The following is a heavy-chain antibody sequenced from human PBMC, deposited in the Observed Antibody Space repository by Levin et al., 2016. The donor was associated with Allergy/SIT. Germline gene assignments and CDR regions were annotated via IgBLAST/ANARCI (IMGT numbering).Heavy chain of an antibody. CDR1: GLTFSSRA. V-gene: IGHV3-23*01. J-gene: IGHJ4*02. D-gene: IGHD1-26*01. Sequence: GGSLRLSCVVSGLTFSSRAMSWVRQAPGKGLEWVAGINDSGVNSYYANSVKGRFTISRDNSKNTLYLQIRELRADDSAIFYCATGSSYFDNWGLGTPVTVSS. CDR2: INDSGVNS. CDR3: ATGSSYFDN.